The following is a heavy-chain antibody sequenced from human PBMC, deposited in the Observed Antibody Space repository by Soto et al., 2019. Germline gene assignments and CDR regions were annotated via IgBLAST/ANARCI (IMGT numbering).Heavy chain of an antibody. J-gene: IGHJ5*02. CDR2: INHSGST. V-gene: IGHV4-34*01. Sequence: QVQLQQWGAGLLKPSETLSLTCAVYGGSFSGYYWSWIRQPPGKGLEWIGEINHSGSTNYNPSLKSRFTISVDTSKNQFSLKLSSVTAADTAVYYCARGRAVAGTRFDPWGQGTLVTVSS. D-gene: IGHD6-19*01. CDR3: ARGRAVAGTRFDP. CDR1: GGSFSGYY.